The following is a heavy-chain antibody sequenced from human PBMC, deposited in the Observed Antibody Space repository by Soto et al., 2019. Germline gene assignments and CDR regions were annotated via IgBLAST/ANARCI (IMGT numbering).Heavy chain of an antibody. CDR1: GYTFTHYV. D-gene: IGHD3-10*01. J-gene: IGHJ4*02. V-gene: IGHV1-18*01. CDR2: STHTGNT. CDR3: ARSGEPPLDY. Sequence: QVQLVQSGPEVKKPGASVKVSCKTSGYTFTHYVINWVRQAPGQGLDWMGFSTHTGNTKYAQKFEGRVAMTTDTSSSTAYMEVRSLRSDDTALYYCARSGEPPLDYWGQGTPVTGSS.